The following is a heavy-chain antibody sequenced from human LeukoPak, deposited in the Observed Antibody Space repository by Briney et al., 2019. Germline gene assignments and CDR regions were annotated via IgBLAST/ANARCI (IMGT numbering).Heavy chain of an antibody. CDR3: ASEYSSSWYGGLFDY. D-gene: IGHD6-13*01. CDR2: ISYDGSNK. CDR1: GFTFSSCA. V-gene: IGHV3-30-3*01. J-gene: IGHJ4*02. Sequence: GGSLRLSCAASGFTFSSCAMHWVRQAPGKGLEWVAVISYDGSNKYYADSVKGRFTISRDNSKNTLYLQMNSLRAEDTAVYYCASEYSSSWYGGLFDYWGQGTLVTVSS.